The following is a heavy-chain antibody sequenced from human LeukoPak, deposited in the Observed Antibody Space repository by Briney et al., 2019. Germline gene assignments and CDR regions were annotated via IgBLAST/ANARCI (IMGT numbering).Heavy chain of an antibody. CDR2: ISSAGTT. D-gene: IGHD2-15*01. V-gene: IGHV3-66*01. CDR3: ARRHSGGSLFDN. J-gene: IGHJ4*02. Sequence: PGGSLRLSCAASGFTVRSNYMSWVRQAPGKGLELVSFISSAGTTYYADSVKGRFTISRDSSNNTVFLQMNSLRVDDTAVYYCARRHSGGSLFDNWGQGTLVTVSS. CDR1: GFTVRSNY.